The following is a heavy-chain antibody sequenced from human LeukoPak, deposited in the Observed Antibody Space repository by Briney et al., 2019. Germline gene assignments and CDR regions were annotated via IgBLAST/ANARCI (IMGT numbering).Heavy chain of an antibody. CDR3: ARDGGYLGY. D-gene: IGHD3-16*01. CDR2: IYYSGST. J-gene: IGHJ4*02. V-gene: IGHV4-59*01. CDR1: GGSISSYY. Sequence: SETLSLTCTVSGGSISSYYWSWIRQPPGKGLEWIGYIYYSGSTNYNPSLKSRVTISVDTSKNRFSLKLSSVTAADAAVYYCARDGGYLGYWGQGTLVTVSS.